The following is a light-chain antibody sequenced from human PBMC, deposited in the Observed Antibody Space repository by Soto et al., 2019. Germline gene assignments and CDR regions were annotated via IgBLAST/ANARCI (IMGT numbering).Light chain of an antibody. CDR2: GAS. CDR1: QSVSNNY. V-gene: IGKV3-20*01. Sequence: EIVLTQSPGTLSLSPGERSTLSCRASQSVSNNYLAWYQQQPGXAPXXLIYGASNRATGIPDRFSGSGSGTEFTLTISRLEPEDFAVYYCQQYDSSWTFGQGTKVEIK. CDR3: QQYDSSWT. J-gene: IGKJ1*01.